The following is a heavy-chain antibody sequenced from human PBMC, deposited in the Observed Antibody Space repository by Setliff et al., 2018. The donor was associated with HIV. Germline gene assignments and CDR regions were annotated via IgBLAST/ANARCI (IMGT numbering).Heavy chain of an antibody. CDR1: GFTFDDYT. V-gene: IGHV3-43*01. J-gene: IGHJ4*02. Sequence: PGGSLRLSCAASGFTFDDYTMHWVRQPPGKGLEWVSVITWDGDSTYYADSVKGRFTIPRDNAKKSLFLQMNSLRVEDTAVYFCARGLDTAMVRHYFDHWGQGALVTVSS. CDR2: ITWDGDST. D-gene: IGHD5-18*01. CDR3: ARGLDTAMVRHYFDH.